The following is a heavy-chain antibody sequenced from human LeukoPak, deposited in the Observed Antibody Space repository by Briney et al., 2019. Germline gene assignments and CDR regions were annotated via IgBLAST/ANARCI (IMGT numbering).Heavy chain of an antibody. CDR2: ISGSGGST. V-gene: IGHV3-23*01. J-gene: IGHJ4*02. Sequence: GGSLRLSCAASEFTFSSYAMSWVRQAPGKGLEWVSGISGSGGSTYYAESVKGRFTISRDNSKNTLYLQMNSLRAEDTAVYYCAKDRSRSASTSCYDYWGQGTLVTVSS. D-gene: IGHD2-2*01. CDR3: AKDRSRSASTSCYDY. CDR1: EFTFSSYA.